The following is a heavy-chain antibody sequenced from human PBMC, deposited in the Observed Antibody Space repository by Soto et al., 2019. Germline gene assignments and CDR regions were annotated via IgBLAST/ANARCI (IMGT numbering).Heavy chain of an antibody. CDR3: ARRGPGTYFDY. Sequence: GGSLRLSCAASGFTFSSYAMNWVRQAPGKGLEWVSVISGSGDSTYYADSVKGRFTISRDNSKNTLYLQMNSLRAEDTAVYYCARRGPGTYFDYWGQGTLVTGSS. CDR2: ISGSGDST. D-gene: IGHD6-13*01. J-gene: IGHJ4*02. V-gene: IGHV3-23*01. CDR1: GFTFSSYA.